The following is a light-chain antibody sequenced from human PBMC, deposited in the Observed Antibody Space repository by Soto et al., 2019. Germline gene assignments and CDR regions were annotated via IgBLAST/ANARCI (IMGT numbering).Light chain of an antibody. CDR3: SSFTSSRAYV. V-gene: IGLV2-14*01. CDR1: SSDVGTYNY. Sequence: QSVLTQPASVSGSPGQSITISCTGTSSDVGTYNYVSWYQQHPGKAPKLMIYEVSNRPSGVSNRFSGSKSGNTASLTISGLQAEDEADYYCSSFTSSRAYVFGTGTKVTVL. CDR2: EVS. J-gene: IGLJ1*01.